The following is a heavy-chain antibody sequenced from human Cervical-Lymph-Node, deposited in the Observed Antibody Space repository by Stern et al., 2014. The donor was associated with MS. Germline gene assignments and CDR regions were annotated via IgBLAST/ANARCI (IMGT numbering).Heavy chain of an antibody. CDR1: GGTFSKFP. Sequence: VQLVESGAEVTKPGSSVKVSCKASGGTFSKFPSSCVRQAPGQGLEWMGGLFPVFGTPTFAQEFRGRVTITADLSTSTVYMELSSLRSDDTGVYYCALSSETSDRWYSLGYDLWGQGTLVTVSS. J-gene: IGHJ5*02. D-gene: IGHD6-13*01. V-gene: IGHV1-69*01. CDR3: ALSSETSDRWYSLGYDL. CDR2: LFPVFGTP.